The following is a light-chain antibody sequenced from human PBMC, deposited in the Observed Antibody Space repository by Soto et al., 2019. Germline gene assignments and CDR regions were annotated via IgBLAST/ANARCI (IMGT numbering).Light chain of an antibody. CDR2: EVS. CDR3: CSYATSGVV. CDR1: SSDVGGYNY. V-gene: IGLV2-14*01. J-gene: IGLJ2*01. Sequence: QSALTQPASVSGSPGQSITISCTGSSSDVGGYNYVSWYQQHPGKAPKLMIYEVSNRPSGVSLRFSGSHSVNAASLTISDIHIEDEADYYCCSYATSGVVFGGGTKLTVL.